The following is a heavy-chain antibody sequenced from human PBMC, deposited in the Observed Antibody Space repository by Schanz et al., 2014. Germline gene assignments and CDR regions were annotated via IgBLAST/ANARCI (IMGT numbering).Heavy chain of an antibody. D-gene: IGHD3-10*01. V-gene: IGHV3-23*04. CDR1: GFTFSSYA. Sequence: EVQLVESGGGLVKPGGSLRLSCAASGFTFSSYAMSWVRQAPGKGREWVSAISGSGGSTYYADSVKGRFTISRDNSKNTLYLQMNSLRAEDTAVYYCAKGRFGELRAFDIWGQGTMVTGSS. CDR2: ISGSGGST. J-gene: IGHJ3*02. CDR3: AKGRFGELRAFDI.